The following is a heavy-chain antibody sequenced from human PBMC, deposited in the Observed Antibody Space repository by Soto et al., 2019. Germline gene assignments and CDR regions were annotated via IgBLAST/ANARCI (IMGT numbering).Heavy chain of an antibody. Sequence: ASVKVSCTASGYTFTDYDINWVRQAPGQGLEWMGWVSPNSGNTVYAQKFQDRVTMTRDTSISTAYMELSSLGFEDTAMYYCARGRFYSETGTWFAFWGQGTPVTVSS. CDR3: ARGRFYSETGTWFAF. CDR1: GYTFTDYD. V-gene: IGHV1-8*01. D-gene: IGHD2-21*01. CDR2: VSPNSGNT. J-gene: IGHJ5*01.